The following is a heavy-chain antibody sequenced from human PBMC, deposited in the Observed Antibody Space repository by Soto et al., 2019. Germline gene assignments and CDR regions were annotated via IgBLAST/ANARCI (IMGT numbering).Heavy chain of an antibody. CDR2: VHHSGST. CDR1: GDSISSGDYS. J-gene: IGHJ4*02. CDR3: ARVPDY. Sequence: SETLSLTCAVSGDSISSGDYSWSWIRQPPGKGLEWIGYVHHSGSTHYNPSLKSRVTISVDTSKNQFSLKLSSVTAADTAVYYCARVPDYWGQGILVTV. D-gene: IGHD2-2*01. V-gene: IGHV4-30-2*01.